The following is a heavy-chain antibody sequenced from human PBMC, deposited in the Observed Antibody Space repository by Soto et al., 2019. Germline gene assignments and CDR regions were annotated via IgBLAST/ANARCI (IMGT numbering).Heavy chain of an antibody. D-gene: IGHD2-8*01. CDR2: ISAYNGNT. Sequence: QVQLVQSGAEVKKPGASVKVSCKASGYTFTSYGIIWVRQAPGQGLEWMGWISAYNGNTNYAQKLQGRVTMTTDTSTSTAYMELRSLRSDDTAVYYCARDFCTNGVCYTRNWFDPWGQGTLVTVSS. CDR1: GYTFTSYG. CDR3: ARDFCTNGVCYTRNWFDP. V-gene: IGHV1-18*01. J-gene: IGHJ5*02.